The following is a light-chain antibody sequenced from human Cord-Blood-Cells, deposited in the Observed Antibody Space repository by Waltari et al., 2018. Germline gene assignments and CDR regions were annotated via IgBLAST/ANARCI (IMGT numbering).Light chain of an antibody. CDR3: CSYAGSYTWV. CDR2: DVR. Sequence: QSALTQPRSVSGSPGQSVTISCTGTSSDVGGYNYVSWYQQHPGKAPKLIIYDVRQRPSGVPDRFSGSKSGNTASLTISGLQAEDEADYYCCSYAGSYTWVFGGGTKLTVL. V-gene: IGLV2-11*01. CDR1: SSDVGGYNY. J-gene: IGLJ3*02.